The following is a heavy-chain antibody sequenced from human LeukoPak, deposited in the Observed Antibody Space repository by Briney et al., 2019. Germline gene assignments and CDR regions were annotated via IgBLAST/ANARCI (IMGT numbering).Heavy chain of an antibody. CDR2: VYYNGNT. D-gene: IGHD3/OR15-3a*01. J-gene: IGHJ3*02. CDR1: GGSILDYY. CDR3: ARRRTRPEAFDI. Sequence: SETLSLTCTVSAASTVSGGSILDYYWTWIRQPPGKELEWVGYVYYNGNTNYNPSLMSRVTISIDTSKHQFSLKLKSVIAADTAVYYCARRRTRPEAFDIWGQGTVVTVSS. V-gene: IGHV4-61*08.